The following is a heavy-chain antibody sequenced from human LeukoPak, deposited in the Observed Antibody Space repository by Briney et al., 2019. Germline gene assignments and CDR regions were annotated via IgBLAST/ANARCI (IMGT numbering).Heavy chain of an antibody. CDR1: GGSISSGSYY. D-gene: IGHD3-3*01. CDR3: ARADDFWSGPLDY. J-gene: IGHJ4*02. V-gene: IGHV4-61*02. Sequence: SETLSLTCTVSGGSISSGSYYWSWIRQPAGKRLEWIGRIYTSGSTNYNPSLKSRVTISVDTSKNQFSLKLSSVTAADTAVYYCARADDFWSGPLDYWGQGTLVTVSS. CDR2: IYTSGST.